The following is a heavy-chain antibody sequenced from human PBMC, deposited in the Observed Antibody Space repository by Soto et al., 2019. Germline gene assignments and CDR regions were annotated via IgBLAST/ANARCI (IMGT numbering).Heavy chain of an antibody. Sequence: QVQLVQSGAEVQKAGSSVKVSCKAAGGTFSRNAISWVRQAPGQGLEWMGGIIPFFDTANYAKKFQGRVTVSADKATSTAYMELSSLSSEDTAVYYCARSTPQSGSFMQIFDYWGQGTLVTVSS. D-gene: IGHD2-2*01. CDR1: GGTFSRNA. CDR3: ARSTPQSGSFMQIFDY. CDR2: IIPFFDTA. V-gene: IGHV1-69*06. J-gene: IGHJ4*02.